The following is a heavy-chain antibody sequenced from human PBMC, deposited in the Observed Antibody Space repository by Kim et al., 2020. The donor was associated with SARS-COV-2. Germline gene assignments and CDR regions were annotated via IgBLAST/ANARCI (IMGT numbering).Heavy chain of an antibody. CDR2: ISWDGGST. Sequence: GGSLRLSCAASGFTFDDYTMHWVRQAPGKGLEWVSLISWDGGSTYYADSVKGRFTISRDNSKNSLYLQMNSLRTEDTALYYCAKGWEWLIDYWGQGTLVTVSS. CDR1: GFTFDDYT. CDR3: AKGWEWLIDY. V-gene: IGHV3-43*01. J-gene: IGHJ4*02. D-gene: IGHD3-3*01.